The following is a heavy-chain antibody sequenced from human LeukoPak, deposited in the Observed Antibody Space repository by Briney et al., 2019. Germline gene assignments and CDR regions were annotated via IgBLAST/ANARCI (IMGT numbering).Heavy chain of an antibody. CDR2: ISSTSSYT. V-gene: IGHV3-23*01. CDR1: GFXFSGYA. Sequence: GGSLRLSCVASGFXFSGYAITWVRQAPGKGLEWLSYISSTSSYTNYADSVKGRFTISRDNSKNALFLQMNSLRAEDTAVYYCARRRDSSGGKDFDYWGQGTLVTVSS. J-gene: IGHJ4*02. D-gene: IGHD6-19*01. CDR3: ARRRDSSGGKDFDY.